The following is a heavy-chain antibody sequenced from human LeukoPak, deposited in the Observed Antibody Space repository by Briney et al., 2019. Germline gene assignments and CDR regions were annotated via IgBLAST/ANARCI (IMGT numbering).Heavy chain of an antibody. J-gene: IGHJ4*02. CDR3: GTSAPIGYYGTSGYYSFDY. V-gene: IGHV4-59*01. Sequence: SETLSLTCTVSGGSLSDYFWTWMRQPPGKGLEWIVHITYSGDTNYNPSLKRRVTISVDTSKKQFSLKVSSVTAAGTAVYHWGTSAPIGYYGTSGYYSFDYWGQGTLVTVSS. CDR1: GGSLSDYF. CDR2: ITYSGDT. D-gene: IGHD3-22*01.